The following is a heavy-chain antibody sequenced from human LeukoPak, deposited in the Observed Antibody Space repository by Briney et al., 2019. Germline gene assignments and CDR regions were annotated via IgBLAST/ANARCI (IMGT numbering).Heavy chain of an antibody. Sequence: SQTLSLTCAISGDNVSNNSAAWNWIRQSPSRGLEWLGRTYYRSKWYNDYAVSVTSRITISPDTSKNQFSLQLKSVTPDDTAVYYCARGRSWGESGFDYWGQGTLVTVSP. CDR3: ARGRSWGESGFDY. CDR1: GDNVSNNSAA. V-gene: IGHV6-1*01. D-gene: IGHD6-13*01. CDR2: TYYRSKWYN. J-gene: IGHJ4*02.